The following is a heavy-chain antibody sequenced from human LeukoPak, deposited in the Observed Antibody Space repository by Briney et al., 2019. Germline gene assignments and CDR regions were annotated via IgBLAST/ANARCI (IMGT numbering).Heavy chain of an antibody. CDR1: GGSVSSGSYY. D-gene: IGHD6-19*01. CDR2: IYYSGST. CDR3: ARARVAGTGAPDAFDI. V-gene: IGHV4-61*01. Sequence: PSETLSLTCTVSGGSVSSGSYYWSWIRRPPGKGLEWIGYIYYSGSTNYNPSLKSRVTISVDTSKNQFSLKLSSVTAADTAVYYCARARVAGTGAPDAFDIWGQGTMVTVSS. J-gene: IGHJ3*02.